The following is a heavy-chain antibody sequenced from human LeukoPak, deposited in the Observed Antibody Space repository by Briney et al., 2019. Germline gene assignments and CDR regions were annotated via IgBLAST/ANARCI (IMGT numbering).Heavy chain of an antibody. Sequence: ASVKVSCKASGYTFTGYYMHWVRQAPGQGLEWMGWINPNSGGTNYAQKFQGRVTMTRDTSISTAYMELSRLRSDDKAVYYCARGGSDIVVVPAALAPYYYYMDVWGKGTTVTVSS. CDR3: ARGGSDIVVVPAALAPYYYYMDV. V-gene: IGHV1-2*02. D-gene: IGHD2-2*01. J-gene: IGHJ6*03. CDR2: INPNSGGT. CDR1: GYTFTGYY.